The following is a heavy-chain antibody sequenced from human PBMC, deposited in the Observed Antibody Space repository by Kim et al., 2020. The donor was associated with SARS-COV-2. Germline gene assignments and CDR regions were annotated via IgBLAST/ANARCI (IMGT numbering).Heavy chain of an antibody. CDR2: INHSGST. CDR3: ARTGYYYYGMDV. V-gene: IGHV4-34*01. Sequence: SETLSLTCAVYGGSFSGYYWSWIRQPPGKGLEWIGEINHSGSTNYNPSLKSRVTISVDTSKNQFSLKLSSVTAADTAVYYCARTGYYYYGMDVWGQGTTVTVSS. CDR1: GGSFSGYY. J-gene: IGHJ6*02.